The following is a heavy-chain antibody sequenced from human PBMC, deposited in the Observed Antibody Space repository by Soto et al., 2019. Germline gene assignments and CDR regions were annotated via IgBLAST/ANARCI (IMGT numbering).Heavy chain of an antibody. CDR3: ARMGSSNGDPYYYYYGMDV. Sequence: SVKVSCKASGGTFSSYAISWVRQAPGQGLEWMGGIIPIFGTANYAQKFQGRVTITADESTSTAYMELSSLRSEDTAVYYCARMGSSNGDPYYYYYGMDVWGQGTTVTVSS. J-gene: IGHJ6*02. V-gene: IGHV1-69*13. D-gene: IGHD6-6*01. CDR1: GGTFSSYA. CDR2: IIPIFGTA.